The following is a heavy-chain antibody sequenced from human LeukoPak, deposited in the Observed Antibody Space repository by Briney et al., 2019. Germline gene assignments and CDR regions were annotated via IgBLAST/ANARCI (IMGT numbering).Heavy chain of an antibody. Sequence: SETLSLTCTVSGGSISSYYWNWIRQPPGRGLEWIAYVSYSGGTNYNPSLKSRVTMSVDTSKNQFSLNLSSVTAADTAVYYRARGLTGTNDPWGQGTLVTVSS. CDR2: VSYSGGT. CDR3: ARGLTGTNDP. J-gene: IGHJ5*02. D-gene: IGHD1-7*01. V-gene: IGHV4-59*01. CDR1: GGSISSYY.